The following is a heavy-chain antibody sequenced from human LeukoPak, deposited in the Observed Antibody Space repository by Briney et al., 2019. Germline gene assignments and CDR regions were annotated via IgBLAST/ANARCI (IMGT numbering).Heavy chain of an antibody. D-gene: IGHD6-13*01. J-gene: IGHJ4*02. Sequence: GGSLRLSCAASGFTFSNYGMHWVRQAPGKGLEWVAVISYGGSNKYYADSVKGRFTISRDNSKNTLYLQMNSLRAEDTAVYYCARDGGIAAALPPFDYWGQGTLVTVSS. CDR1: GFTFSNYG. CDR3: ARDGGIAAALPPFDY. CDR2: ISYGGSNK. V-gene: IGHV3-30*03.